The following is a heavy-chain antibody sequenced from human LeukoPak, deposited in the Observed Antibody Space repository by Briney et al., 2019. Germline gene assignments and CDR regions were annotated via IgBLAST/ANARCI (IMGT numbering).Heavy chain of an antibody. Sequence: SETLSLTCTVSGGSISSYYWSWIRQPAGKGLEWIGRIYTSGSTNYNPSLKSRVTMSVDTSKNQFSLKLSSVTAADTAVYYCARHRTYYYDSSGYGAHDAFDIWGQGTMVTVSS. CDR2: IYTSGST. CDR3: ARHRTYYYDSSGYGAHDAFDI. J-gene: IGHJ3*02. V-gene: IGHV4-4*07. D-gene: IGHD3-22*01. CDR1: GGSISSYY.